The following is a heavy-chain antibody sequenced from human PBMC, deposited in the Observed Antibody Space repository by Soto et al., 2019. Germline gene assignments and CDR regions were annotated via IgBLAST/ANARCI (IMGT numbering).Heavy chain of an antibody. Sequence: QVQLQESGQGLVKPSETLSLICTVSGVSIINYYWSWIRQPPGKRLEWIGWIYTGSTTYNPSLKNRVTISDDTSKNQFSLKLTSVTASDTAVYYCARHPLIATTTYNWFDPWGQGSLVTVSS. CDR3: ARHPLIATTTYNWFDP. CDR1: GVSIINYY. D-gene: IGHD2-21*01. CDR2: IYTGST. J-gene: IGHJ5*02. V-gene: IGHV4-59*08.